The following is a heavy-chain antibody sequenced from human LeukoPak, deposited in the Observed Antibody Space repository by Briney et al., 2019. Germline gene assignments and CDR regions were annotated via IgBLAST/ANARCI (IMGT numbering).Heavy chain of an antibody. D-gene: IGHD6-13*01. Sequence: SETLSLTCTVSGGSISSYYWSWIRQPAGKGLEWIGRIYTSGSTNYNPSLKSRVTMSVDTSKNQFSLKLSSVTAADTAVYYCARGTLAAAGTVFDYWGQGTLVTVSS. CDR1: GGSISSYY. CDR2: IYTSGST. V-gene: IGHV4-4*07. J-gene: IGHJ4*02. CDR3: ARGTLAAAGTVFDY.